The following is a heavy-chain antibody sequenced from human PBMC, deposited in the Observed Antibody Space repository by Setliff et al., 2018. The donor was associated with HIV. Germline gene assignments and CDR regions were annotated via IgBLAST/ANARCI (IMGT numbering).Heavy chain of an antibody. Sequence: GGSLRLSCAASGFPVSNNYVSWVRQAPGKGLEWVSIMYADAKTYYADSVKVRFIISRDNSRNTLYLQMNRLRPEDTALYYCATVGFSCAYYATPYFYGLDVWGPGTTVTGSS. CDR2: MYADAKT. CDR3: ATVGFSCAYYATPYFYGLDV. CDR1: GFPVSNNY. J-gene: IGHJ6*02. V-gene: IGHV3-66*01. D-gene: IGHD1-26*01.